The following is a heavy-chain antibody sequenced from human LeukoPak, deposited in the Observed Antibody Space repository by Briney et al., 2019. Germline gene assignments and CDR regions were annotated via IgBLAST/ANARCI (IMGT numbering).Heavy chain of an antibody. CDR1: GFTFSSYS. V-gene: IGHV3-21*01. CDR2: ISSSSTYI. Sequence: GGSLRLSCAASGFTFSSYSMNWVRQVPGKGLEWVSFISSSSTYIYYADSVKGRFTVSRDNAKNSLYLQMNSLRAEDTAVYYCARDGGLPHDFWGQGTLVTVSS. J-gene: IGHJ4*02. CDR3: ARDGGLPHDF. D-gene: IGHD2-15*01.